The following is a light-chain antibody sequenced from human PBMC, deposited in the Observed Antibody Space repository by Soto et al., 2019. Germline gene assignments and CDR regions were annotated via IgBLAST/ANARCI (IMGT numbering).Light chain of an antibody. V-gene: IGKV3-15*01. CDR1: KSVCNN. CDR3: QHYNDWPRT. CDR2: GAA. Sequence: ETVMTQSPATLSESPGERATLSCRASKSVCNNLARYQQKPGQHPRLLIYGAAARATGIPARFSGSGFGTEFTLTISSLQSEDSAVYYCQHYNDWPRTFGGGTKVEIK. J-gene: IGKJ4*01.